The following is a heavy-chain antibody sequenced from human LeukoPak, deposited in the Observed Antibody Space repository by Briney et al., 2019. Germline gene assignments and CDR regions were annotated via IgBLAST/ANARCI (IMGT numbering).Heavy chain of an antibody. V-gene: IGHV4-34*01. CDR2: INHGGSA. J-gene: IGHJ4*02. CDR1: GGSFSGYY. CDR3: ARGVSPDY. Sequence: PSETLSLTCAVYGGSFSGYYWCWIRQPPGKGLEWIGEINHGGSANYNPSLKSRVTISVDTSKNQFSLKLSSVTAADTAVYYCARGVSPDYWGQGTLVTVSS.